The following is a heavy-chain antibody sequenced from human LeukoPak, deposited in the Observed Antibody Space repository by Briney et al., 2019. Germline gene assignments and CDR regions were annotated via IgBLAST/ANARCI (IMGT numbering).Heavy chain of an antibody. CDR3: ARGMDGYYIDY. D-gene: IGHD3-3*01. CDR1: GFTFSGSW. Sequence: PGGSLRLSCSASGFTFSGSWMHWVRQTAGKGLVWVSRINSDGRSISYADSVKGRFTISGDNGKNTLSLQMNSLRADDTAVYYCARGMDGYYIDYWGQGTLVTVSS. V-gene: IGHV3-74*01. CDR2: INSDGRSI. J-gene: IGHJ4*02.